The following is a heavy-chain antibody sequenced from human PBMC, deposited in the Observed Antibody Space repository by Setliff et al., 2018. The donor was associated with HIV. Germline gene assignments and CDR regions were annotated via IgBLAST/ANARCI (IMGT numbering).Heavy chain of an antibody. J-gene: IGHJ5*02. Sequence: SETLSLTCAVSGGSISSNWWSWVRQSPGKGLEWIGEIYHSGSTHYNPSLQSRVTISVDTSKNQFSLKLSSVTAADTAVYYCALGLVGAGIREWWFDPWGQGTLVTVSS. D-gene: IGHD2-21*02. CDR3: ALGLVGAGIREWWFDP. CDR2: IYHSGST. V-gene: IGHV4-4*02. CDR1: GGSISSNW.